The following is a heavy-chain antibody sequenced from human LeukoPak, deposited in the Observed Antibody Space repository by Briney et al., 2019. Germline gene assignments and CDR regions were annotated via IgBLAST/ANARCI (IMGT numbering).Heavy chain of an antibody. CDR3: ARRGSLIRGVVIRYYFDY. J-gene: IGHJ4*02. Sequence: PSETLSLTCTVSGGSISSYYWSWIRQPPGKGLEWIGYIYYSGSTNYNPSLKSRVTISVDTSKNQISLKLSSVTAADTAVYYCARRGSLIRGVVIRYYFDYWGQGTLVTVSS. V-gene: IGHV4-59*08. CDR2: IYYSGST. D-gene: IGHD3-10*01. CDR1: GGSISSYY.